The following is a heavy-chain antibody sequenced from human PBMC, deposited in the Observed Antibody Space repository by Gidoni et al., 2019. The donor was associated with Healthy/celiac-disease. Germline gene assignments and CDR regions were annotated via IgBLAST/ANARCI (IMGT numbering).Heavy chain of an antibody. V-gene: IGHV3-53*05. CDR3: ARDDYSSSWYWGY. J-gene: IGHJ4*02. CDR2: IYSGGST. Sequence: MSWGRQAPGKGLEWVSVIYSGGSTYYADSVKGRFTISRDNSKNTLYLQMNSLRAEDTAVYYCARDDYSSSWYWGYWGQGTLVTVSS. D-gene: IGHD6-13*01.